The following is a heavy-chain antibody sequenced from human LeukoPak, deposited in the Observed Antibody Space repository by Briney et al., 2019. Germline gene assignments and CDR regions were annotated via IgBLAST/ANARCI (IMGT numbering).Heavy chain of an antibody. CDR1: GYTFTSYG. CDR3: ARAPYCSSTSCYGNWFDP. Sequence: ASVKVSCKASGYTFTSYGISWVRQAPGQGLEWMGWISAYNGNTNYAQKLQGRVTMTTDTSTSTAYMELRSLRSDDTAVYYCARAPYCSSTSCYGNWFDPWGQGTLVTVSS. D-gene: IGHD2-2*01. CDR2: ISAYNGNT. J-gene: IGHJ5*02. V-gene: IGHV1-18*01.